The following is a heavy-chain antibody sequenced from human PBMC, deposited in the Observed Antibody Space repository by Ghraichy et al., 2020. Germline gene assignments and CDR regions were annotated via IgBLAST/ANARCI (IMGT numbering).Heavy chain of an antibody. CDR2: LGADGRST. D-gene: IGHD3-10*01. CDR1: EFTFDGYP. V-gene: IGHV3-23*01. Sequence: GESLNISCAVSEFTFDGYPMTWVRQAPGKGLEWASTLGADGRSTFYADSVKGRFTISRDKSKRTMYLQMNSLRADDTAVYYCAKEGGRLGEGAFDVWGQGTKVTVSS. CDR3: AKEGGRLGEGAFDV. J-gene: IGHJ3*01.